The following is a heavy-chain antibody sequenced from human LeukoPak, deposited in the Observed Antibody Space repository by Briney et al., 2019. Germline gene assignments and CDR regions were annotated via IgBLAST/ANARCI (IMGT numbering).Heavy chain of an antibody. CDR2: IYSGGST. CDR1: GFTVSSNY. V-gene: IGHV3-53*01. CDR3: ASPHAGYCSGGSCARLDY. J-gene: IGHJ4*02. D-gene: IGHD2-15*01. Sequence: PGGSLRLSCAASGFTVSSNYMSWVRQAPGKGLEWVSVIYSGGSTYYADSVKGRFTISRDNSKNTLYLQMNSLRAEDTAVYYCASPHAGYCSGGSCARLDYWGQGTLVTVSP.